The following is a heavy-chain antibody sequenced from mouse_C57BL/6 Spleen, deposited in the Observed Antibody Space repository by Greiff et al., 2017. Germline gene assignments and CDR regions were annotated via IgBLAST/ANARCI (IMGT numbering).Heavy chain of an antibody. J-gene: IGHJ2*01. D-gene: IGHD1-1*02. CDR3: ARGGYYVGY. CDR1: GYAFSSYW. Sequence: VQLQQSGASVKISCKASGYAFSSYWMNWVKQRPGKGLEWIGQIYPGDGDTNYNGKFKGKATLTADKSSSTAYMQRSSLTSEDSAVYFCARGGYYVGYWGQGTTLTVSS. V-gene: IGHV1-80*01. CDR2: IYPGDGDT.